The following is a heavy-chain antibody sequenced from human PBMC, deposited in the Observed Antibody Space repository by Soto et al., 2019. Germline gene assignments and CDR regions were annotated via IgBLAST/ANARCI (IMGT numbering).Heavy chain of an antibody. Sequence: SETLSLTCTVSGGSISSYYWSWIRQPPGKGLEWIGYIYYSGSTNYNPSLKSRVTISVDTSKNQFPLKLSSVAAADTAVYYCARDRGGRLLRAFDIWGQGTMVTVSS. J-gene: IGHJ3*02. V-gene: IGHV4-59*01. CDR3: ARDRGGRLLRAFDI. D-gene: IGHD3-22*01. CDR2: IYYSGST. CDR1: GGSISSYY.